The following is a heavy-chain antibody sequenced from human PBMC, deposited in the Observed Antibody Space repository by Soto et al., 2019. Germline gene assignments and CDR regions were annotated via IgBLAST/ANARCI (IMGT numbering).Heavy chain of an antibody. CDR1: GGTFSSYA. V-gene: IGHV1-69*01. CDR2: IIPIFGTA. Sequence: QVQLVQSGAEVKKPGSSVKVSCKASGGTFSSYAISWVRQAPGQGLEWMGGIIPIFGTANYAQKFQGRVTITADESTSTAYMELSSLSSEDTAVYYCAREEAYCGGDCYSDYWGQGTLVTVSS. CDR3: AREEAYCGGDCYSDY. D-gene: IGHD2-21*02. J-gene: IGHJ4*02.